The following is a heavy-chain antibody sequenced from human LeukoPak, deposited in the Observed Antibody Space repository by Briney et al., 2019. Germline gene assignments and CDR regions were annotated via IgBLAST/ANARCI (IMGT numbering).Heavy chain of an antibody. D-gene: IGHD6-19*01. V-gene: IGHV4-59*12. Sequence: SETLSLTCTVSGGSISSYYWSWIRQPPGKGLEWIGYIYSIGSPKYNPSLKSRVTISVDTSKNQFSLKLSSVTAADTAVYYCARGPIRSHSIAVAGIRYGPPTYYFDYWGQGTLVTVSS. CDR3: ARGPIRSHSIAVAGIRYGPPTYYFDY. CDR2: IYSIGSP. J-gene: IGHJ4*02. CDR1: GGSISSYY.